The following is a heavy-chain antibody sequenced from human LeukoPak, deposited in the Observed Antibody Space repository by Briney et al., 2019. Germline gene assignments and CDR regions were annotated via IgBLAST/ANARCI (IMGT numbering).Heavy chain of an antibody. CDR3: ARETSSWDSDL. V-gene: IGHV4-39*07. D-gene: IGHD1-26*01. Sequence: SETLSLTCTVSGGSISSSSYYWGWIRQPPGKGLEWIGSIYYSGSTYYNPSLKSRVTISVDTSKNQFSLKLSSVTAADTAVYYCARETSSWDSDLWGQGTLVTVSS. CDR2: IYYSGST. J-gene: IGHJ5*02. CDR1: GGSISSSSYY.